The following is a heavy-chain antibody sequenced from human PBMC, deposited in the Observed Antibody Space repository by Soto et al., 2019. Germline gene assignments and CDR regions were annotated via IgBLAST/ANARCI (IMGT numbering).Heavy chain of an antibody. V-gene: IGHV4-61*01. CDR3: ARLVGVAISP. D-gene: IGHD2-21*01. Sequence: SETLSLTCTVSGGSVSSGSYYWSWIRQPPGKGLEWIGYIYYSGSTNYNPSLKSRVTISVDTSKNQFSLKLSSVTAADTAVYYCARLVGVAISPWGQGTLVTVSS. CDR1: GGSVSSGSYY. CDR2: IYYSGST. J-gene: IGHJ4*02.